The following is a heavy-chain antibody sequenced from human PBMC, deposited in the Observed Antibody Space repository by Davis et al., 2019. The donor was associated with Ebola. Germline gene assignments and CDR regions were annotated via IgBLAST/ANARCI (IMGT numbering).Heavy chain of an antibody. J-gene: IGHJ4*02. V-gene: IGHV4-34*01. CDR2: INHSGST. CDR1: GGSFSGYY. CDR3: ARGRRYSYGYWGY. Sequence: SETLSLTCAVYGGSFSGYYWSWIRQSPGKGLEWNGEINHSGSTNYNPSLKSRVTISVDTSKNQFSLKLSSVTAADTAVYYCARGRRYSYGYWGYWCQGTLVTVSS. D-gene: IGHD5-18*01.